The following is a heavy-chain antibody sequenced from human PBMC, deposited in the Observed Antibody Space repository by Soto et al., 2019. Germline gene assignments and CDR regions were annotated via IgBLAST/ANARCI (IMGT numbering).Heavy chain of an antibody. D-gene: IGHD2-2*01. Sequence: EVQLVESGGGLVKPGGSLRLSCAASGFTFSSYSMNWVRQAPGKGLEWVSSISSSSSYIYYADSVKGRFTISRDNAKNSLYLQMNSLRAEDTAVYYCATGIVVVPAAMERTRRNFDYWGQGTLVTVSS. CDR1: GFTFSSYS. CDR3: ATGIVVVPAAMERTRRNFDY. CDR2: ISSSSSYI. J-gene: IGHJ4*02. V-gene: IGHV3-21*01.